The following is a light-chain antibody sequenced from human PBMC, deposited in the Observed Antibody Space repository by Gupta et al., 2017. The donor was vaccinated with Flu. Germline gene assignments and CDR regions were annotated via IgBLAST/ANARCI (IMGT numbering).Light chain of an antibody. J-gene: IGKJ4*01. CDR2: GAS. CDR3: QQYGSSPS. Sequence: VLTQSPGTLSLSPGERSTLSCRASQSVSSSYLAWYQQKPGQAPRLLIYGASSRATGIPDRFSGSGSGTDFTLTISRLEPEDFAVYYCQQYGSSPSFGGGTKVEIK. V-gene: IGKV3-20*01. CDR1: QSVSSSY.